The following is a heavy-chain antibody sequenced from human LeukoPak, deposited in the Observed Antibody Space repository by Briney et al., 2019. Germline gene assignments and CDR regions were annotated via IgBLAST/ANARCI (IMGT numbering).Heavy chain of an antibody. V-gene: IGHV4-34*01. CDR1: GGSFSGYY. D-gene: IGHD5-24*01. J-gene: IGHJ4*02. CDR3: AREPRWLRTKFDY. Sequence: SETLSLTCAVYGGSFSGYYWSWIRQPPGKGLEWIGEINHSGSTNYNPSLKSRVTISVDTSKNQFFLKLSSVTAADTAVYYCAREPRWLRTKFDYWGQGTLVTVSS. CDR2: INHSGST.